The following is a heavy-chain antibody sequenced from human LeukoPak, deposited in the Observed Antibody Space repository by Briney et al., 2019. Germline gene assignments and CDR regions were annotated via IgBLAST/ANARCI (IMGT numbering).Heavy chain of an antibody. CDR1: GYTFTSYY. J-gene: IGHJ4*02. D-gene: IGHD3-22*01. CDR2: INPSGGST. Sequence: ASVKVSCKASGYTFTSYYMHWVRQAPGQGLEWMGIINPSGGSTSYAQKFQGRVTMTTDTSTSTAYMELRSLRSDDTAVYYCARETTYYYDSSGYANDYWGQGTLVTVSS. CDR3: ARETTYYYDSSGYANDY. V-gene: IGHV1-46*01.